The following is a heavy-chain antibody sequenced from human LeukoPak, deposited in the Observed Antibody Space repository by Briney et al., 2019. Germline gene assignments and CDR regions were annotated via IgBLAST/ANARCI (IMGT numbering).Heavy chain of an antibody. V-gene: IGHV4-59*01. J-gene: IGHJ6*03. D-gene: IGHD3-9*01. CDR2: IYYSGST. CDR1: GGSISTYY. CDR3: ARGVSLRNFDILTGYPYYYYYYYMDV. Sequence: SETLSLTCTVSGGSISTYYRNWIRQPPGKGLEWIGYIYYSGSTNYNPSLKSRVTISLDTSKNQFSLKLSSVTAADTAVYYCARGVSLRNFDILTGYPYYYYYYYMDVWGKGTTVTISS.